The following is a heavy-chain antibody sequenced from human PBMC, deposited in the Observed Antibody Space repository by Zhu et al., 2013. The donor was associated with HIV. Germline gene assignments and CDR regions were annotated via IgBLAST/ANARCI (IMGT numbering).Heavy chain of an antibody. CDR2: IYYSGST. Sequence: QVQLQESGPGLVKPSETLSLTCTVSGGPISSRSYYWGWIRQPPGKGLECIGSIYYSGSTYYNPSLKSRVTISVDTSKNQFSLKLTSVTAADTALYYCTREKAYETSGYQEYWGQGTLVTVSS. J-gene: IGHJ1*01. D-gene: IGHD3-22*01. V-gene: IGHV4-39*07. CDR1: GGPISSRSYY. CDR3: TREKAYETSGYQEY.